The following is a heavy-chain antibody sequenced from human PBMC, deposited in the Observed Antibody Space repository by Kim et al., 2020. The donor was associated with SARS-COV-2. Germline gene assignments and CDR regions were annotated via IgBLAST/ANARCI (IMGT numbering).Heavy chain of an antibody. Sequence: GGSLRLSCAASGFTFSSYEMNWVRQAPGKGLEWVSYISSSGSTIYYADSVKGRFTISRDNAKNSLYLQMNSLRAEDTAVYYCARGLIFGVVDDAFDIWGQGTMVTVSS. D-gene: IGHD3-3*01. J-gene: IGHJ3*02. CDR1: GFTFSSYE. CDR2: ISSSGSTI. V-gene: IGHV3-48*03. CDR3: ARGLIFGVVDDAFDI.